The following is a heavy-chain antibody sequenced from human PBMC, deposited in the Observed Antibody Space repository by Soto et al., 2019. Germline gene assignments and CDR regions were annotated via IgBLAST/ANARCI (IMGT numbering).Heavy chain of an antibody. J-gene: IGHJ3*02. D-gene: IGHD6-19*01. CDR3: ASAFSSGWLNDAFDI. CDR1: GYSFTSYW. CDR2: IYPGDSDT. Sequence: GESLKISCKGSGYSFTSYWIGWVRQMPGKGLEWMGIIYPGDSDTRYSPSFQGQVTISADKSISTTYLQWSSLKASDTAMYYCASAFSSGWLNDAFDIWGQGTMVTVS. V-gene: IGHV5-51*01.